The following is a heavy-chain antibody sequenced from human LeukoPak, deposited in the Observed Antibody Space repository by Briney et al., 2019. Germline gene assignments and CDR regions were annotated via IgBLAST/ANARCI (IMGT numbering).Heavy chain of an antibody. D-gene: IGHD3-22*01. V-gene: IGHV1-18*04. CDR3: AGDRGVRSSWLQYYYDSSGYIDY. CDR2: ISAYNGNT. J-gene: IGHJ4*02. Sequence: ASVKVSCKASGYTFTGYYMHWVRQAPGQGLEWMGWISAYNGNTNYAQKLQGRVTMTTDTSTSTAYMELRSLRSDDTAVYYCAGDRGVRSSWLQYYYDSSGYIDYWGQGTLVTVSS. CDR1: GYTFTGYY.